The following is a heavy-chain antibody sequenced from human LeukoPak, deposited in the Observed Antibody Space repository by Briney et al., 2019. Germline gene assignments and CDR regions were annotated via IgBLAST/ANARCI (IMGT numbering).Heavy chain of an antibody. Sequence: PSETLSLTCTVSGGSISSDYWSWIRQPPGKGLECIGYISYSGSTNSNPSLESRVTISIDTSKNQFSLILTSVTATDTAVYYCASLTARSWFDPWGQGTLVTVSS. CDR1: GGSISSDY. CDR2: ISYSGST. CDR3: ASLTARSWFDP. V-gene: IGHV4-59*08. D-gene: IGHD1-14*01. J-gene: IGHJ5*02.